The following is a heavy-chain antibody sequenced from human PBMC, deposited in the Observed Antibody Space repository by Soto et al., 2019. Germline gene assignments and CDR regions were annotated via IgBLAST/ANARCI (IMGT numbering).Heavy chain of an antibody. V-gene: IGHV4-34*01. CDR1: GGSFSGYY. Sequence: SETLSLTCAVYGGSFSGYYWSWIRQPPGKGLEWIGEINHSGSTNYNPSLKSRVTISVDTSKSQFSLKLSSVTAADTAVYYCARVPQSGYSLYSGILDVWGQGSTVTVSS. D-gene: IGHD5-18*01. CDR2: INHSGST. J-gene: IGHJ6*02. CDR3: ARVPQSGYSLYSGILDV.